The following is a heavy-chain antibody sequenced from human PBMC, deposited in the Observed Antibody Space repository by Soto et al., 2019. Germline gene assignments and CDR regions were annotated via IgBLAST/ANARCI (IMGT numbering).Heavy chain of an antibody. D-gene: IGHD1-26*01. Sequence: GGSLRLSCAASGFTFSSYAMHWVRQAPGKGLEWVAVISYDGSNKYYADSVKGRFTISRDNSKNTLYLQMNSLRAEDTAVYYCARDLPVVGATTIGPADYWGQGTLVTVSS. CDR3: ARDLPVVGATTIGPADY. CDR2: ISYDGSNK. J-gene: IGHJ4*02. CDR1: GFTFSSYA. V-gene: IGHV3-30-3*01.